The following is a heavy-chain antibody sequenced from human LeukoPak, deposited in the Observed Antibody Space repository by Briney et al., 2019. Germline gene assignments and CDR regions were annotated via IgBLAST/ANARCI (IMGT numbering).Heavy chain of an antibody. J-gene: IGHJ6*03. Sequence: GGSLRLSCAASEFTFSNYGMHWVRQAPGKGLEWVAFIRYDGTNKYYADSVKGRFTISRDNSKNTLYLKMNSLRGEDTAVYYCARTLGGVLYYYYYMDVWGKGTTVTISS. CDR1: EFTFSNYG. D-gene: IGHD3-16*01. CDR2: IRYDGTNK. CDR3: ARTLGGVLYYYYYMDV. V-gene: IGHV3-30*02.